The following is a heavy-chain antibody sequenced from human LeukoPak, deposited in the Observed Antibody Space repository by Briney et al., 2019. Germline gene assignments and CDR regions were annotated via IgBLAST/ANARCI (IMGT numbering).Heavy chain of an antibody. CDR1: GYSFSNYG. J-gene: IGHJ4*02. Sequence: GASVKVSCKTSGYSFSNYGISWVRQAPGQGLEWVGWISADNTNAHYAPKYQDRVTMTTDTSTSTAYLELRSLRSDDTAMYFCARDQKGILWSGESTSYLDYWGQGTLLTVSS. CDR3: ARDQKGILWSGESTSYLDY. CDR2: ISADNTNA. V-gene: IGHV1-18*01. D-gene: IGHD3-10*01.